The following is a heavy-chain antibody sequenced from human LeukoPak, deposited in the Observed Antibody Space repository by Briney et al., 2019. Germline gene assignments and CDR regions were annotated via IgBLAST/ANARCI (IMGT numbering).Heavy chain of an antibody. CDR2: IYYSGST. Sequence: SETLSLTCTVSGGSISSYYWSWIRQPPGKGLEWIGYIYYSGSTNYNPSLKSRVTISVDTSKNQFSLKLSSVTAADTAVYYCARRRYSSSWYHPYYYGMDVWGQGTTVTVSS. V-gene: IGHV4-59*08. D-gene: IGHD6-13*01. CDR1: GGSISSYY. J-gene: IGHJ6*02. CDR3: ARRRYSSSWYHPYYYGMDV.